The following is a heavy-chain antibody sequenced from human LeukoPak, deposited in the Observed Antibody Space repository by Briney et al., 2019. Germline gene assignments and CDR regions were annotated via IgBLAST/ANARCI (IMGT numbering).Heavy chain of an antibody. CDR2: INDSGRT. D-gene: IGHD1-7*01. J-gene: IGHJ6*03. CDR1: GGSFSNYY. CDR3: ARRWNYGRNYYIDV. Sequence: SETLSLTCAVYGGSFSNYYWSWIRQPPGKGLEWIGEINDSGRTNYNPSLMCRVTVSVDTSKKQFSLRLTSVTATDTAVYYCARRWNYGRNYYIDVWGKGATVSVSS. V-gene: IGHV4-34*01.